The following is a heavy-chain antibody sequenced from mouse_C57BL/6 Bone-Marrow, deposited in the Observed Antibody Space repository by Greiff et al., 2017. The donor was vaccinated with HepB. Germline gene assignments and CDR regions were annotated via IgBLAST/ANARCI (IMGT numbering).Heavy chain of an antibody. CDR1: GYTFTSYW. Sequence: QVQLQQPGAELVKPGASVKLSCKASGYTFTSYWMQWVKQRPGQGLEWIGEIDPSDSYTNYNQKFKGKATLTVDTSSSTAYMQLSSLTSEDSAVYYCASTRIYCYGISVDFWGQGTTLTVSS. D-gene: IGHD1-1*01. J-gene: IGHJ2*01. CDR2: IDPSDSYT. CDR3: ASTRIYCYGISVDF. V-gene: IGHV1-50*01.